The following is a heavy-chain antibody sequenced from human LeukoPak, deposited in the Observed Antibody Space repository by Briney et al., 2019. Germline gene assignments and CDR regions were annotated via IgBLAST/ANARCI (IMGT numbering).Heavy chain of an antibody. CDR3: VRLRYTYGKNFDC. CDR2: IQQDGSEK. V-gene: IGHV3-7*01. Sequence: TGGSLRLSCAASGFTFKGYWMSWVRQAPGEGLEWVANIQQDGSEKKYVDSVKGRFTISRDNAKNSLYLQMDSLRAEDTAVYYCVRLRYTYGKNFDCWGQGTLVTVSS. D-gene: IGHD5-18*01. CDR1: GFTFKGYW. J-gene: IGHJ4*02.